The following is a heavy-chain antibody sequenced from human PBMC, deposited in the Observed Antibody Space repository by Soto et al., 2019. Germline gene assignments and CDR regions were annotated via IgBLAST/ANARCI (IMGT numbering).Heavy chain of an antibody. CDR3: ASHDYAHYGMDV. D-gene: IGHD3-16*01. J-gene: IGHJ6*02. Sequence: SETLSLTCTVSGGSISSGDYYWSWIRQPPGKGLEWIGYIYYSGSTYYNPSLKSRVTISVDTSKNQFSLKLSSVTAADTAVYYCASHDYAHYGMDVWGQGTTGTVSS. CDR1: GGSISSGDYY. CDR2: IYYSGST. V-gene: IGHV4-30-4*01.